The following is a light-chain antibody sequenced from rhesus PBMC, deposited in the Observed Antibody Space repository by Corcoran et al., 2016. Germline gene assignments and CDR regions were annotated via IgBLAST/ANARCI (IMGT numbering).Light chain of an antibody. V-gene: IGKV1-74*01. J-gene: IGKJ4*01. Sequence: DIQMTQSPSSLSASVGDRVTITCRASENVNNYLNWYQQKPGKAPKLLIYKASTLQSGVPSRFSGSGSGTDYTFTIGGLQPEDVATYYCQHGYGTPLTFGGGTKVEIK. CDR2: KAS. CDR1: ENVNNY. CDR3: QHGYGTPLT.